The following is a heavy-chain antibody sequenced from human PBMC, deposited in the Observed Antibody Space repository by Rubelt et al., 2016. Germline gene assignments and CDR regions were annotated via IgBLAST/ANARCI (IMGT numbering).Heavy chain of an antibody. CDR1: GSTFTSFA. CDR2: FTPGKGNT. D-gene: IGHD3-9*01. CDR3: ASSGFDYDILTGYYNYYGMDV. V-gene: IGHV1-3*01. J-gene: IGHJ6*02. Sequence: QVQLVQSGAEVKKPGASVKVSCKASGSTFTSFAIIWVRRPPGQSLGWLGWFTPGKGNTNIYQKFKGRVTITRDTAASTAYMELSSLRSEDTAVYYCASSGFDYDILTGYYNYYGMDVWGQGTTVTVSS.